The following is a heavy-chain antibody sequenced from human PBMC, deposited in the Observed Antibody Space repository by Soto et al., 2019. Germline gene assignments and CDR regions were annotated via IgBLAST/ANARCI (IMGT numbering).Heavy chain of an antibody. V-gene: IGHV3-30*18. CDR3: AKVEDKSGCSGGSCGFDY. Sequence: GGSLRLSCTASGFTFSSYGMHWVRQAPGKVLEWVAVISYDGSNKYYADSVKGRFTISRDNSKNTLYLQMNSLRAEDTAVYYCAKVEDKSGCSGGSCGFDYWGQGTLVTVSS. J-gene: IGHJ4*02. CDR2: ISYDGSNK. D-gene: IGHD2-15*01. CDR1: GFTFSSYG.